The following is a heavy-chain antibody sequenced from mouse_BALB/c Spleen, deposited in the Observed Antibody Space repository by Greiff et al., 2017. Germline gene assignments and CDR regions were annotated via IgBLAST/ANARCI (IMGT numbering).Heavy chain of an antibody. Sequence: EVQLVESGGGLVKPGGSLKLSCAASGFAFSSYDMSWVRQTPEKRLEWVAYISSGGGSTYYPDTVKGRFTISRDNAKNTLYLQMSSLKSEDTAMYYCARLPYYFDYWGQGTTLTVSS. J-gene: IGHJ2*01. CDR2: ISSGGGST. CDR3: ARLPYYFDY. V-gene: IGHV5-12-1*01. CDR1: GFAFSSYD.